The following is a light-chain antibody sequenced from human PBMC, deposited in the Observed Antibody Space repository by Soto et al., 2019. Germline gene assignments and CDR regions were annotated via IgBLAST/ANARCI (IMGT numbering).Light chain of an antibody. V-gene: IGLV2-14*01. Sequence: QSVLTQPASVSGFPGQSITISCTGTSSDVGGYNYVSWYQQHPGKAPKLMIYEVSNRPSGVSNRFSGSKSGNTASLTISGLQAEDEADYYCNSYPSSSPLDFFGTGTKLTVL. CDR2: EVS. CDR3: NSYPSSSPLDF. J-gene: IGLJ1*01. CDR1: SSDVGGYNY.